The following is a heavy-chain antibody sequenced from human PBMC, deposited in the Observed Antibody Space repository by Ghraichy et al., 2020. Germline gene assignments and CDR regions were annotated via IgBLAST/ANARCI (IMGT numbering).Heavy chain of an antibody. J-gene: IGHJ3*02. CDR3: ARDVTNNYDFWSEPKSYAFDI. V-gene: IGHV4-61*01. Sequence: SETLSLTCTVSGGSVSSGSYYWSWIRQPPGKGLEWIGYIYYSGSTNYNPSLKSRVTISVDTSKNQFSLKLSSVTAADTAVYYCARDVTNNYDFWSEPKSYAFDIWGQGTMVTVSS. CDR2: IYYSGST. CDR1: GGSVSSGSYY. D-gene: IGHD3-3*01.